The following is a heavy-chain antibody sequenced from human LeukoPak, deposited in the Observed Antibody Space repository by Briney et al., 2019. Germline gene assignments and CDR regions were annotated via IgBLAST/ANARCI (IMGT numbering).Heavy chain of an antibody. J-gene: IGHJ4*02. Sequence: GGSLRLSCAASGFTFSSYWMSWVRQAPGKGLQWVSAISGSGASTYYADSVKGRFTISRDNSKNTLYLQMNSLRAEDTAVYYCANFPRGTVFRGVIVYWGQGTLVTVSS. CDR2: ISGSGAST. CDR1: GFTFSSYW. V-gene: IGHV3-23*01. D-gene: IGHD3-10*01. CDR3: ANFPRGTVFRGVIVY.